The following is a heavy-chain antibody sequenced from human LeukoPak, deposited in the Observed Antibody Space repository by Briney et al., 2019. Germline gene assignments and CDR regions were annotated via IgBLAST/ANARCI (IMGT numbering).Heavy chain of an antibody. D-gene: IGHD4-23*01. CDR2: IYYSGST. V-gene: IGHV4-39*07. Sequence: SETLSLTCTVSGGSISSSSYYWGWIRQPPGKGLEWIGSIYYSGSTYYNPSLKSRVTISVDTSKNQFSLKLSSVTAADTAVYYCARDDYGGTGGYWGQGTLVTVSS. J-gene: IGHJ4*02. CDR1: GGSISSSSYY. CDR3: ARDDYGGTGGY.